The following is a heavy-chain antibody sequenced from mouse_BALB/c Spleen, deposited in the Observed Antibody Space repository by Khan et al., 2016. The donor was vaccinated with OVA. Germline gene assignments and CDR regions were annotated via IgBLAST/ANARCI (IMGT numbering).Heavy chain of an antibody. CDR2: IWGDGST. J-gene: IGHJ4*01. CDR1: GFSLTGYG. Sequence: VELVESGPGPVAPSQSLSITCTVSGFSLTGYGVNWVRQPPGKGLEWLGMIWGDGSTDYNSALKSRLSISKDNSKSQVFLKMNSLQTDDTARYYCAMAYYANYREARDYWGQGTSVTVSS. V-gene: IGHV2-6-7*01. CDR3: AMAYYANYREARDY. D-gene: IGHD2-10*01.